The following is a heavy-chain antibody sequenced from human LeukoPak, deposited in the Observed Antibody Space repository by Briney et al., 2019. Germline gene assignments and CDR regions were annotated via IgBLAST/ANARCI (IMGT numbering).Heavy chain of an antibody. J-gene: IGHJ3*01. D-gene: IGHD3-16*02. CDR2: IYYSGST. CDR1: GGSLISTTYY. Sequence: SETLSLTCAVSGGSLISTTYYWGWIRQPPGKGLEWIGSIYYSGSTYYNPSLKSRVTVSVDMSKNQFSLQLSSVTAADTAVYYCARAPRTGAWDMITFGGVIVHGDAFEFWGQGTMVTVSS. V-gene: IGHV4-39*07. CDR3: ARAPRTGAWDMITFGGVIVHGDAFEF.